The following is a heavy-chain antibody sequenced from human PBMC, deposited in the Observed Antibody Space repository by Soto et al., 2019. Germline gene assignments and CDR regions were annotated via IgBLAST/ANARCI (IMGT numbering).Heavy chain of an antibody. J-gene: IGHJ6*02. V-gene: IGHV5-10-1*01. CDR3: ASTSSSHRYYYYGMEV. D-gene: IGHD6-6*01. Sequence: LGESLKISCKGSVYSFTSYWISWVRQMPGKGLEWMGRIDPSDSYTNYSPSFQGHVTISADKSISTAYLQWSSLKASDTAMYYCASTSSSHRYYYYGMEVWGPGTTVTV. CDR1: VYSFTSYW. CDR2: IDPSDSYT.